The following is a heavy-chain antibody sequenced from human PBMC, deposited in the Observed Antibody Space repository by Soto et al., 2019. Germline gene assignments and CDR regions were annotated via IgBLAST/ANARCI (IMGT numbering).Heavy chain of an antibody. V-gene: IGHV1-18*01. CDR3: ARDWNCTQTECYKVSAP. D-gene: IGHD2-8*01. Sequence: EASVKVSCKDSGYSFTKIGISWVRQGPGQGLEWMGWISTSNGKTNYAQKFQGRVIVTTDTSTSTAYMELRSLRSDDTAVYYCARDWNCTQTECYKVSAPWGKGTPVPGSP. J-gene: IGHJ5*02. CDR1: GYSFTKIG. CDR2: ISTSNGKT.